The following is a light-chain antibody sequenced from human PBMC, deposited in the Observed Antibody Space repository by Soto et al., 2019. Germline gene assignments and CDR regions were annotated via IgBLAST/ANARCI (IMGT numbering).Light chain of an antibody. CDR3: SSYTXXSTLYV. V-gene: IGLV2-14*01. Sequence: QSALTQPASVSGSPGQSITISCTGTSSDVGGYNYVSWYQQHPGKAPKLMIYDVSNRPSGVSNRFSGSKSGNTASLTISGXXAEXXAXXXCSSYTXXSTLYVFGTGTKLTVL. J-gene: IGLJ1*01. CDR2: DVS. CDR1: SSDVGGYNY.